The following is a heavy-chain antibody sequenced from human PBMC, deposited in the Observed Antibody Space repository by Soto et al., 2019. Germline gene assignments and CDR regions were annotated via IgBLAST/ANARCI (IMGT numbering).Heavy chain of an antibody. V-gene: IGHV1-18*01. Sequence: ASGKVCCKASGYTFTNYGISWVRQAPGQGLEWMGWVSPYNGNRYYAQKFHGRLTLTTDTSTNTAFMELRSLSPGDTAIYYCARLYGDPSYAAGFDYYGHVTLLTGSS. J-gene: IGHJ4*01. CDR1: GYTFTNYG. CDR3: ARLYGDPSYAAGFDY. CDR2: VSPYNGNR. D-gene: IGHD2-21*02.